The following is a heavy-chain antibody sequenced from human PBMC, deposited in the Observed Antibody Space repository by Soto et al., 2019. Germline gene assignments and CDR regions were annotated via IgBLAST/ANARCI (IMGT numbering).Heavy chain of an antibody. J-gene: IGHJ4*02. CDR2: ISSSSSYI. Sequence: EVQLVESGGGLVKPGGSLRLSCAAFGFTFSSYSMNWVRQAPGKGLEWVSSISSSSSYIYYADSVKGRFTISRDNAKNSRYLQMNSLRAEDTAVYYCARVHYYDSSGYYLWGQGTLVTVSS. V-gene: IGHV3-21*01. D-gene: IGHD3-22*01. CDR3: ARVHYYDSSGYYL. CDR1: GFTFSSYS.